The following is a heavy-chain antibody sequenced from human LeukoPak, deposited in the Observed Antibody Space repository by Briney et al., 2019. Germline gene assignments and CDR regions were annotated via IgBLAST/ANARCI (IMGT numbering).Heavy chain of an antibody. D-gene: IGHD5-18*01. CDR2: IIPIFGTA. V-gene: IGHV1-69*01. CDR3: ASLTAMGDSYFDY. J-gene: IGHJ4*02. Sequence: GSSVKVSCKASGGTFSSYAISWVRQAPGQGLEWMGGIIPIFGTANYAQEFQGRVTITADESTSTAYMELSSLRSEDTAVYYCASLTAMGDSYFDYWGQGTLVTVSS. CDR1: GGTFSSYA.